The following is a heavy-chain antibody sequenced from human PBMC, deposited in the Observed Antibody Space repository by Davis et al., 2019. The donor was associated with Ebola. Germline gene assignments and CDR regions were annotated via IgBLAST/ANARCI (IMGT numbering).Heavy chain of an antibody. CDR3: ARGGIAVGEHYYYYGMDV. V-gene: IGHV3-7*03. D-gene: IGHD6-19*01. CDR1: GFTFSTFW. CDR2: IKQDGSDK. Sequence: GESLKISCAASGFTFSTFWMSWVRQAPGKGLEWVANIKQDGSDKYYVDSVKGRFTVSRDNAKNLLYLQMDSLRAEDTAVYYCARGGIAVGEHYYYYGMDVWGQGTTVTVSS. J-gene: IGHJ6*02.